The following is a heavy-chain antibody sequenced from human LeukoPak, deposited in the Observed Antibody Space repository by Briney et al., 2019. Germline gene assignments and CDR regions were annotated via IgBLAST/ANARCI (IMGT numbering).Heavy chain of an antibody. CDR1: GGSISSGRYY. V-gene: IGHV4-61*02. J-gene: IGHJ4*02. D-gene: IGHD3-16*01. CDR3: AREVYDFVCGSYLDYFDY. Sequence: PSQTLSLTCTVSGGSISSGRYYWSWIRQPAGKGLEWIVRIYTSGSTNYNPSLKSRVTMSVDTSKNQFSLKLRSVTAAETAVYYCAREVYDFVCGSYLDYFDYWGRRPLVSVSS. CDR2: IYTSGST.